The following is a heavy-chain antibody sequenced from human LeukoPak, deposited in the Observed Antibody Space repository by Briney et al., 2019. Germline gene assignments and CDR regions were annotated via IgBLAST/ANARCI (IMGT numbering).Heavy chain of an antibody. CDR1: GFTFSGHW. CDR3: VRDETLWTLDW. D-gene: IGHD1-1*01. J-gene: IGHJ4*02. CDR2: INERGTDS. V-gene: IGHV3-74*03. Sequence: GGSLSLSCTASGFTFSGHWIHWVRQAPGMGLVWVSRINERGTDSMYAESVKGRFTISRDNAKNTVYLQMNSLRAEDTAVYYCVRDETLWTLDWWGQGTLVSVSS.